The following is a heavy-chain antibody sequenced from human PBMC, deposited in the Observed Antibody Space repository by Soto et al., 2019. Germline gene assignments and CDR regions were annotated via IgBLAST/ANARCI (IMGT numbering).Heavy chain of an antibody. Sequence: PSETLSLTCTVSGGSVRSGRYYWSWIRQPPGKGLEWIGYVFYSGSTRYNPSLNSRVTISVDTSKNQFSLKLTSVTAADTAMYYCARNGSGNAMDVWGQGTTVTVSS. D-gene: IGHD3-3*01. CDR2: VFYSGST. V-gene: IGHV4-61*01. CDR3: ARNGSGNAMDV. J-gene: IGHJ6*02. CDR1: GGSVRSGRYY.